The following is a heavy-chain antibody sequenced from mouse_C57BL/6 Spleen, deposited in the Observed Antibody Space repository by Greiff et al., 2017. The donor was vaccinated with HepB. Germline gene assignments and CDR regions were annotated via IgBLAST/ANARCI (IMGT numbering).Heavy chain of an antibody. CDR3: ARYDGYYPYYAMDY. Sequence: VQLKESGPELVKPGASVKISCKASGYSFTGYYMNWVKQSPEKSLEWIGEINPSTGGTTYNQKFKAKATLTVDKSSSTAYMQLKSLTSEDSAVYYCARYDGYYPYYAMDYWGQGTSVTVSS. J-gene: IGHJ4*01. D-gene: IGHD2-3*01. CDR1: GYSFTGYY. V-gene: IGHV1-42*01. CDR2: INPSTGGT.